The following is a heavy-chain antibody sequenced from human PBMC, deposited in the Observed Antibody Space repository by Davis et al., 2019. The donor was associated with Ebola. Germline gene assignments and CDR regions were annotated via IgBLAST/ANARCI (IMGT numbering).Heavy chain of an antibody. Sequence: GGSLRLSCAASGFPFSSYTMNWVRQAPGKGLEWVSSISSDGSYIFYADSAKGRFTISRDNAKNTLFLQMNSLRAEDTAVYYCARDGENYSDLDYWGQGTLVTVSS. CDR2: ISSDGSYI. D-gene: IGHD3-10*01. CDR1: GFPFSSYT. J-gene: IGHJ4*02. V-gene: IGHV3-21*01. CDR3: ARDGENYSDLDY.